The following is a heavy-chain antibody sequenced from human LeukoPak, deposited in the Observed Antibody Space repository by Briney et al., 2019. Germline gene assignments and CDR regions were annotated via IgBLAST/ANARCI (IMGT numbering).Heavy chain of an antibody. V-gene: IGHV1-18*01. CDR3: ARGHGGSGYYRMRDEYFQH. CDR2: ICAYNGNT. Sequence: GASGKVSCKASGYTFTSYGISWVRHGPGQGLEWMGWICAYNGNTNYAQKLQGRGTMTTDTSTSTAYMELRSLRSDDTAVYYCARGHGGSGYYRMRDEYFQHWGQGTLVTVSS. CDR1: GYTFTSYG. J-gene: IGHJ1*01. D-gene: IGHD3-22*01.